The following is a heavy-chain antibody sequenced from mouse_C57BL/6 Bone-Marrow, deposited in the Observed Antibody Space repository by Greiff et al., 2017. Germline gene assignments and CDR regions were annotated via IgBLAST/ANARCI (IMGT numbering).Heavy chain of an antibody. J-gene: IGHJ4*01. CDR2: IFHGSDGT. CDR1: GYTFTDYY. Sequence: QVQLQQSGPELVKPGASVKISCKASGYTFTDYYINWVKQSPGQGLEWIGLIFHGSDGTSTDEKCKGKATLTVDKSSSTAYMVLSSLNSEDSEVYCCARDGPYAMDYWGQGTSVTVSS. D-gene: IGHD2-3*01. V-gene: IGHV1-75*01. CDR3: ARDGPYAMDY.